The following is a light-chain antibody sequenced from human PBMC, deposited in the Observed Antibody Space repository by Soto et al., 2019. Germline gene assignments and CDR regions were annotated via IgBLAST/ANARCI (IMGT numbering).Light chain of an antibody. V-gene: IGLV2-14*01. CDR2: DVD. J-gene: IGLJ1*01. CDR3: SSYTSSSTHDYV. Sequence: QSALTQPASVSGSPGQSITISCTGTSSDIGSHNYVSWYRQHPGKAPKLLIFDVDNRPSGVSGRFSGSKSGNTASLTISGLQAEDEADYYCSSYTSSSTHDYVFGTGTKLTVL. CDR1: SSDIGSHNY.